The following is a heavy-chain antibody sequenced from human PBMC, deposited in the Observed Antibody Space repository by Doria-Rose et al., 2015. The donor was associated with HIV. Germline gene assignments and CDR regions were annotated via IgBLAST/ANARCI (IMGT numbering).Heavy chain of an antibody. Sequence: VQLVESGGGLVRPGGSLRLSCATSGFTFSSHRINWVRHAPRKGLEWVSSISSTSPYRNYADSVRGRFTIARDNARNSLYLQMDSLRAEDTAIYYCATGVTLDYWGQGTLVTVSS. CDR1: GFTFSSHR. CDR3: ATGVTLDY. J-gene: IGHJ4*02. V-gene: IGHV3-21*01. D-gene: IGHD3-10*01. CDR2: ISSTSPYR.